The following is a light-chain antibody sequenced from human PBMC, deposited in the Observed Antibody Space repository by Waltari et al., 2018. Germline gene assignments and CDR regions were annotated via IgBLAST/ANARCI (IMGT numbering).Light chain of an antibody. Sequence: EIVLTQSPGTLSLSPGERATLSCRASQGVSRTLAWYQQKPGQAPRLLIQDASPRATGIPERSSGSGSGTDFSLTISRVEPEDLAVYYCQKYGTVPATFGKGTKVEIK. CDR3: QKYGTVPAT. V-gene: IGKV3-20*01. CDR2: DAS. J-gene: IGKJ1*01. CDR1: QGVSRT.